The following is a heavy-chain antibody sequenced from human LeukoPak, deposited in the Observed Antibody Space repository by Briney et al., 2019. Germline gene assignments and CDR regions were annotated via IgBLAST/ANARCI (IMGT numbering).Heavy chain of an antibody. D-gene: IGHD5-24*01. CDR1: GGSFSGYY. Sequence: SETLSLTCAVYGGSFSGYYWSWIRQPPGKGLEWIGEINHSGSTNYNPSLKSRVTISVDTSKNQFSLKLNSVTAADTAIYYCAGDGYNHHYIDIWGTGTTVTVSS. V-gene: IGHV4-34*01. CDR2: INHSGST. CDR3: AGDGYNHHYIDI. J-gene: IGHJ6*03.